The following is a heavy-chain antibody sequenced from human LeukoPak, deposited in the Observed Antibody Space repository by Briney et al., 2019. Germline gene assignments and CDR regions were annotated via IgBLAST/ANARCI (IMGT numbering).Heavy chain of an antibody. V-gene: IGHV3-23*01. Sequence: GGSLRLSCAASGFTFSNRAMTWVRQAPGKGLEWVSSVSDSGSNTYYADSVKGRFTISRDNSRNTLYLQMNSLRAEDTAVYYCAKNLYDTNSGFDYWGQGTLVTVSS. CDR1: GFTFSNRA. D-gene: IGHD3-9*01. CDR3: AKNLYDTNSGFDY. J-gene: IGHJ4*02. CDR2: VSDSGSNT.